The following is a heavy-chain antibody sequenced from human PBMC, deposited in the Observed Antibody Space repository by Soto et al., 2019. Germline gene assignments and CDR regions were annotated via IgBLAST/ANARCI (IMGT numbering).Heavy chain of an antibody. V-gene: IGHV1-69*01. CDR3: ASGASRWYPYFFAS. J-gene: IGHJ4*02. D-gene: IGHD6-13*01. Sequence: QAQVVQSGAEVRKPGSSVKLSCKASEGTFNSYAIAWVRQAPGQGLEWMGGIIPYSNTLNYAQKFQDRVTITADDATTTVYMELSSLRSDDTAVYFCASGASRWYPYFFASWAQGTLVTVSS. CDR1: EGTFNSYA. CDR2: IIPYSNTL.